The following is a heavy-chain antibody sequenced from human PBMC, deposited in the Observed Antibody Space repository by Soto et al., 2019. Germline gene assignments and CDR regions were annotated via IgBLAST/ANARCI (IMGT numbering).Heavy chain of an antibody. CDR3: AKDRGLVLSFYFDY. Sequence: EVQLVESGGGLVQPGRSLRLSCAASGFTFDDYAMHWVRQAPGKGLEWVSGISWNSGSIGYADSVKGRFTISRDNAKNSLYLRMNRLRAEGTALYYCAKDRGLVLSFYFDYWGQGTLVTVSS. CDR2: ISWNSGSI. J-gene: IGHJ4*02. D-gene: IGHD6-19*01. CDR1: GFTFDDYA. V-gene: IGHV3-9*01.